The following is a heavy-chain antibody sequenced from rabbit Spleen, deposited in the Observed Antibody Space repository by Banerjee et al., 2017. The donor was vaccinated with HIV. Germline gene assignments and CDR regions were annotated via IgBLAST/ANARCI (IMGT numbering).Heavy chain of an antibody. J-gene: IGHJ4*01. Sequence: QEQLEESGGGLVKPEGSLTLTCKASGVSFNDKDVMCWVRQAPGKGLEWIACINASTGNPVYATWASGRFTISRTSSTAVTLRMTSLTAADRATYFCARMAGPSAYLWPYYFNLWAQAPWSPS. CDR2: INASTGNP. CDR1: GVSFNDKDV. V-gene: IGHV1S45*01. CDR3: ARMAGPSAYLWPYYFNL. D-gene: IGHD1-1*01.